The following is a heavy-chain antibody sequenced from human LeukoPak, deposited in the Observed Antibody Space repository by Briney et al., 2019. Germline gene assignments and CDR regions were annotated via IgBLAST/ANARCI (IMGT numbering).Heavy chain of an antibody. J-gene: IGHJ4*02. D-gene: IGHD2-15*01. CDR3: ARLTRSGHADY. CDR2: IYYSGST. Sequence: SETLSLTCTVSGGSISSYYWSWIRQPPGKGLEWIGYIYYSGSTNYNPSLKSRVTISVATSKNQFSLKLSSVTAADTAVYYCARLTRSGHADYWGQGTLVTVSS. V-gene: IGHV4-59*08. CDR1: GGSISSYY.